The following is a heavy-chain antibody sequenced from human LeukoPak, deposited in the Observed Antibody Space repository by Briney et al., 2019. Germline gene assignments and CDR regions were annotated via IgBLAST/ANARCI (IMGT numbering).Heavy chain of an antibody. CDR2: MYYSGST. V-gene: IGHV4-59*08. CDR1: GVSISSYY. CDR3: ARTDYYDSSGYYGAAGAFDI. J-gene: IGHJ3*02. Sequence: PSETLSLTCTVSGVSISSYYWSWIRQPPGKGLEWIGYMYYSGSTNYNPSLKSRVTISGDMSKNQFSLRLSSVTAADTAVYYCARTDYYDSSGYYGAAGAFDIWGQGTMVTVSS. D-gene: IGHD3-22*01.